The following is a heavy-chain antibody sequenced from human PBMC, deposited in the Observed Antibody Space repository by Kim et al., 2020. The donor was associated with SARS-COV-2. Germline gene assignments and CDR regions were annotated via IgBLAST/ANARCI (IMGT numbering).Heavy chain of an antibody. Sequence: GGSLRLSCAAPGFTFTTYAMSWVRQAPGKGLEWVSYISYNGAGTYYADSVKGRFTISRDNTENTPHLQMNSLRADDTAVYYCAQNWNLDRWGQGTLVT. D-gene: IGHD1-1*01. V-gene: IGHV3-23*01. CDR3: AQNWNLDR. J-gene: IGHJ5*02. CDR2: ISYNGAGT. CDR1: GFTFTTYA.